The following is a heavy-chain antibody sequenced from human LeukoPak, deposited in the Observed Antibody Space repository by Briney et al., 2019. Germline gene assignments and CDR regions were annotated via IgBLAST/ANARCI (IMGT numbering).Heavy chain of an antibody. V-gene: IGHV5-10-1*01. CDR1: GYRFSRYW. Sequence: GESLKISCKGSGYRFSRYWITWVRQMPGKGLEWMGRIDPSDSYTNYSPSFQGQVTISADKSITTVYLQWSSLKASDTAMYYCARNSIEGGSYESFNFWGKGTMVTVSS. D-gene: IGHD1-26*01. CDR3: ARNSIEGGSYESFNF. J-gene: IGHJ3*01. CDR2: IDPSDSYT.